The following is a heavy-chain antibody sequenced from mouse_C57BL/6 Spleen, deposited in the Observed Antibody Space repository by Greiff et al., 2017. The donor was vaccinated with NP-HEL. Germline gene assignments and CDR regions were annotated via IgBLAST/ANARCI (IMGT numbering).Heavy chain of an antibody. CDR3: VPNWDEAY. Sequence: EVQLQQSGPELVKPGASVKISCKASGYTFTDYYMNWVKQSHGKSLEWIGDINPNNGGTSYNQKFKGKATLTVDKSSSIAYMELRSLTSEDSAVYYCVPNWDEAYWGQGTLVTVSA. CDR2: INPNNGGT. D-gene: IGHD4-1*01. V-gene: IGHV1-26*01. J-gene: IGHJ3*01. CDR1: GYTFTDYY.